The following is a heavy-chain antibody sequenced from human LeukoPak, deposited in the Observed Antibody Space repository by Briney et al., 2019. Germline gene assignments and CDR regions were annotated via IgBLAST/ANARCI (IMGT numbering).Heavy chain of an antibody. V-gene: IGHV3-30*02. CDR3: AKGGQQLAFDY. CDR2: VGGNAHTK. D-gene: IGHD6-13*01. J-gene: IGHJ4*02. CDR1: GFTFSSHG. Sequence: GGSLRLSCAASGFTFSSHGMHWVRQAPGKGLEWVAVVGGNAHTKFYADSVKGRFTISRDNSKNTLYLEVNSLRDEDTAVYYCAKGGQQLAFDYWGQGTLVTVSS.